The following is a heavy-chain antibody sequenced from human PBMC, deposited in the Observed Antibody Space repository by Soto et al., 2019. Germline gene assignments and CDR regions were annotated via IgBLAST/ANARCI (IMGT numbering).Heavy chain of an antibody. CDR1: GGSISSSNW. Sequence: PSETLSLTCAVSGGSISSSNWWSWVRQPPGKGLEWIGEIYHSGSTNYNPSLKSRVTISVDKSKNQFSLKLRSGTAADTAVYYYARGRRRPRLYCSGSYYSYYFYGMDVWGQGTTDNVSS. CDR3: ARGRRRPRLYCSGSYYSYYFYGMDV. J-gene: IGHJ6*02. D-gene: IGHD1-26*01. V-gene: IGHV4-4*02. CDR2: IYHSGST.